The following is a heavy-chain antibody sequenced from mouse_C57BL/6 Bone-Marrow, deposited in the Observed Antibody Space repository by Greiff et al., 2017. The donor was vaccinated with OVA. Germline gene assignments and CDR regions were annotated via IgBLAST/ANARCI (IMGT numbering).Heavy chain of an antibody. Sequence: QVQLQQPGAKLVKPGASVKLSCKASGYTFTSYWMQWVKQRPGQGLEWIGEIDPSDSYTNYNQKFKGKATLTVDTSSSTAYMQLSSLTSEDSAVYYCAKGRFYWGQGTTLTVSS. V-gene: IGHV1-50*01. CDR3: AKGRFY. J-gene: IGHJ2*01. CDR1: GYTFTSYW. CDR2: IDPSDSYT.